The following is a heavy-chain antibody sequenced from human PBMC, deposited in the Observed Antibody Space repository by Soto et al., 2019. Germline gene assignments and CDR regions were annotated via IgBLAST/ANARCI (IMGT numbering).Heavy chain of an antibody. J-gene: IGHJ5*02. D-gene: IGHD6-19*01. Sequence: SDTLSLTXTVSGAALSSGGYFYTWVRQPPGKGLEWLGYIYYSGGTNYNPSLKSRVTISLDKSKSQFSLRLISVTAADTAVYYCTREQSDDNYFVPWGQGTLLTVSS. CDR1: GAALSSGGYF. V-gene: IGHV4-61*08. CDR3: TREQSDDNYFVP. CDR2: IYYSGGT.